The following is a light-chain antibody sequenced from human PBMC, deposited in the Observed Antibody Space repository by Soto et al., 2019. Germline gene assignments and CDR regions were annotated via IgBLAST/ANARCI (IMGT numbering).Light chain of an antibody. CDR3: QQYGSSLYT. Sequence: EIVLTQSPGTLSLSPGERATLSCRASRSVTSLLAWYQQKPGQAPRLLIYGASSRATGIPDRISGSGSGTDFTLTISKLEPEDFAVYYCQQYGSSLYTFGQGTKLEIK. CDR1: RSVTSL. V-gene: IGKV3-20*01. CDR2: GAS. J-gene: IGKJ2*01.